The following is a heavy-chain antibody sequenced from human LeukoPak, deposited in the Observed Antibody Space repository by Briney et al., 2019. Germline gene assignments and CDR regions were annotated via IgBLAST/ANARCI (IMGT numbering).Heavy chain of an antibody. Sequence: PGGSLRLSCAASGFTFSSYWMHWVRHTPGKGLVWVSRIKGDGSSTSYADSVRGRFTISRDNAKNTLYLQMNSLRAEDTAVYYCAKDLELAVRGQGTMVTVSS. V-gene: IGHV3-74*01. CDR1: GFTFSSYW. J-gene: IGHJ3*01. CDR2: IKGDGSST. D-gene: IGHD1-7*01. CDR3: AKDLELAV.